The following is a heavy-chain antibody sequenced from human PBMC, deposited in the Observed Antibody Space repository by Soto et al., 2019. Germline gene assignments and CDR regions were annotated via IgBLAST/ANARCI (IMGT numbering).Heavy chain of an antibody. V-gene: IGHV4-34*01. CDR2: INDSGST. CDR1: GESFSGYY. CDR3: AKGERFPEASYYFLDL. Sequence: QVQLQQRGAGLLKPSETLSLTCGVDGESFSGYYWTWLRQPPGKGLEWIGEINDSGSTNHKPSLKSRVTMSIDTSKNQASLNLRSVTAADTGVYYCAKGERFPEASYYFLDLWGNGTTVTGSS. D-gene: IGHD3-3*01. J-gene: IGHJ6*03.